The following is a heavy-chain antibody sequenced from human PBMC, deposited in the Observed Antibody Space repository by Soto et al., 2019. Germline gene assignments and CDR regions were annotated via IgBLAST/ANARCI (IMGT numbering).Heavy chain of an antibody. V-gene: IGHV3-30-3*01. Sequence: GGSLRLSCAASGFTFSSYAIHWVRQSPGKGLEWVAVISYDGSNKYYADSVKGRFTISRDNSKNTLYLQMNSLRAKDTAVYYCARDGGVGSGWYADYWGQGTLVTVSS. D-gene: IGHD6-19*01. CDR3: ARDGGVGSGWYADY. CDR1: GFTFSSYA. CDR2: ISYDGSNK. J-gene: IGHJ4*02.